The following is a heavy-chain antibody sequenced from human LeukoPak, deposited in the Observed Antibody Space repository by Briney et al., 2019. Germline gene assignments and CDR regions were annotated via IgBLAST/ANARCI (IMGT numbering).Heavy chain of an antibody. CDR2: IYCSGST. D-gene: IGHD3-3*01. J-gene: IGHJ6*02. CDR1: GGSISSYY. V-gene: IGHV4-59*01. CDR3: ARGWSGYYYYYGMDV. Sequence: SETLSLTCTVSGGSISSYYWSWIRQPPGKGLEWIGYIYCSGSTNYNPSLKSRVTISVDTSKNQFSLKLSSVTAADTAVYYCARGWSGYYYYYGMDVWGQGTTVTVSS.